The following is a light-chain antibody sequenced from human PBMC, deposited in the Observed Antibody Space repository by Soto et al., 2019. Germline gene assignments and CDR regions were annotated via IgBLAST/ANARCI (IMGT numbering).Light chain of an antibody. J-gene: IGLJ3*02. Sequence: QSALTQPASVSGSPGQSITISCTGTSSDVGGYNYISWYQQHPGKAPKLMIYDVSNRPSGVSNGFSGSKSGNTASLTISGLQAEDEADYYYSSYTSSSTLEVVFGGGTKLTVL. CDR3: SSYTSSSTLEVV. CDR1: SSDVGGYNY. CDR2: DVS. V-gene: IGLV2-14*01.